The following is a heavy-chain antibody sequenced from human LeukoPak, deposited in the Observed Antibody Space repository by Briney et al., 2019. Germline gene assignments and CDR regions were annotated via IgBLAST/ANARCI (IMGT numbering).Heavy chain of an antibody. Sequence: ASVKISCKGSGYSFTNYWIGWVRQMPGKGLEWMGIIYPGDSDTRYSPSFQGQVTISADKSISTAYLQWSSLKASDTAMYYCAICYYDSSAYYSPFDYWGQGTLVTVSS. CDR2: IYPGDSDT. J-gene: IGHJ4*02. CDR1: GYSFTNYW. V-gene: IGHV5-51*01. D-gene: IGHD3-22*01. CDR3: AICYYDSSAYYSPFDY.